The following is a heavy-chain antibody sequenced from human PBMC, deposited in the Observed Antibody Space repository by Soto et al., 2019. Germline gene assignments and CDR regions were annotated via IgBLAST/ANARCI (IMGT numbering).Heavy chain of an antibody. D-gene: IGHD3-3*01. CDR1: GFTFSSYG. J-gene: IGHJ6*02. CDR2: ISYDGSNK. Sequence: PGGSLRLSCAASGFTFSSYGMHWVRQAPGKGLEWVAVISYDGSNKYYADSVKGRFTISRDNSKNTLYLQMNSLRAEDTAVYYCAKCQYDFWSGYYGGMDVWGQGTTVTVSS. CDR3: AKCQYDFWSGYYGGMDV. V-gene: IGHV3-30*18.